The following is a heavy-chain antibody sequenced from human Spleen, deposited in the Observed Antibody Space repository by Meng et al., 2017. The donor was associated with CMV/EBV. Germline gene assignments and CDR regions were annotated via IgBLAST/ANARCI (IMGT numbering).Heavy chain of an antibody. J-gene: IGHJ6*02. Sequence: GGSLRLSCAASGYTFTGYYMHWVRQAPGQGLEWMGWINPNSGGTNYAQKFQGRVTMTRDTSISTAYMELSRLRSDDTAVYYCARVKGHYGMDVWGQGTTVTVSS. CDR3: ARVKGHYGMDV. CDR1: GYTFTGYY. V-gene: IGHV1-2*02. CDR2: INPNSGGT.